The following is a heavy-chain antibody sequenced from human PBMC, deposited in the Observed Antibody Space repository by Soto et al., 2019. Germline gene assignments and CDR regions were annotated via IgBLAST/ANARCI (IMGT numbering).Heavy chain of an antibody. Sequence: GGSLRLSCVASGFSVSSTYMSWVRQAPGKGLEWVSFIYSGGSTYYTDSVKDRFTISRDNSKNTVYLQMDSLRAEDTAVYYCARGGVNDALDIWGPGTMVTVSS. CDR2: IYSGGST. J-gene: IGHJ3*02. CDR1: GFSVSSTY. D-gene: IGHD3-10*01. V-gene: IGHV3-66*01. CDR3: ARGGVNDALDI.